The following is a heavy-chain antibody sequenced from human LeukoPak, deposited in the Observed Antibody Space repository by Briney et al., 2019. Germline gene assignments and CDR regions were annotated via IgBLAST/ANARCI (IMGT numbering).Heavy chain of an antibody. CDR2: ILYDGSNT. D-gene: IGHD5-18*01. Sequence: PRGSLRLSCATSGFIFSSFGMHWVRQAPGNGLEWVALILYDGSNTFYADSVKGRFTISRDNSKNTVYLQMNSLRPDDTAVYYWAKGGTGYTYGYFLGYWGQGTLVTVSS. CDR1: GFIFSSFG. CDR3: AKGGTGYTYGYFLGY. V-gene: IGHV3-30*18. J-gene: IGHJ4*02.